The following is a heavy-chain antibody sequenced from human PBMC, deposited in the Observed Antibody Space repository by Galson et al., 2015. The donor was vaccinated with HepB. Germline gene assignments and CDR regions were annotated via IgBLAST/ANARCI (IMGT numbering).Heavy chain of an antibody. CDR3: AREGAGRDYGSVGYPSYSMKV. D-gene: IGHD3-10*01. CDR2: INQRGST. J-gene: IGHJ6*03. Sequence: SETLSLTCAVYGGSFSDYYWSWIRQPPGKGLEWIREINQRGSTNYNPSLKSRVTISVDTSKNQFSLKLSSVTAADTAGYYCAREGAGRDYGSVGYPSYSMKVWAKGTTVTVSS. V-gene: IGHV4-34*01. CDR1: GGSFSDYY.